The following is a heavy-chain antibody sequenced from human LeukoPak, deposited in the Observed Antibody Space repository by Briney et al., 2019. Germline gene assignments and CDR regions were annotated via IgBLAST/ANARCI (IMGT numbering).Heavy chain of an antibody. Sequence: SETLSLTCTVSGGSISSYYWSWIRQPAGKGLEWIGRIYTSGSTNYNPSLKSRVTMSVDTSKNQFSLKLSSVTAADTAVYYCARARYDSSGYYRSYYFDYWGQGTLVTVSS. V-gene: IGHV4-4*07. D-gene: IGHD3-22*01. J-gene: IGHJ4*02. CDR2: IYTSGST. CDR3: ARARYDSSGYYRSYYFDY. CDR1: GGSISSYY.